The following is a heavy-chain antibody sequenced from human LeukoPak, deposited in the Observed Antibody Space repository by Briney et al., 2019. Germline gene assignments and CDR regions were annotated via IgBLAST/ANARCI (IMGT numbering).Heavy chain of an antibody. CDR3: ARLGQGDSSGYYLDY. Sequence: PSESLSLTCTVSGGSMSSYYWSWIRQPPGKGLEWIGSIYYSGSTSYNPSLKSRVTISVDTSKNQFSLKLSSVTAADTAVYYCARLGQGDSSGYYLDYWGQGTLVTVSS. V-gene: IGHV4-59*05. CDR1: GGSMSSYY. D-gene: IGHD3-22*01. CDR2: IYYSGST. J-gene: IGHJ4*02.